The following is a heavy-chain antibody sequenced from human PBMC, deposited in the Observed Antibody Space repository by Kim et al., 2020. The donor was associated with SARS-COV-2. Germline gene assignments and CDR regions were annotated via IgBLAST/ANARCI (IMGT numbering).Heavy chain of an antibody. CDR1: GFTFSSYW. V-gene: IGHV3-74*01. Sequence: GGSLRLSCAASGFTFSSYWVHWVRQAPGKGLVWVSRINGDGSSTTYADSVKGRFTISRDNAKNTLYLQMNTLRAEDTAVYYCARMYRSGMDVWGQGTTVTVSS. CDR3: ARMYRSGMDV. CDR2: INGDGSST. D-gene: IGHD2-2*01. J-gene: IGHJ6*02.